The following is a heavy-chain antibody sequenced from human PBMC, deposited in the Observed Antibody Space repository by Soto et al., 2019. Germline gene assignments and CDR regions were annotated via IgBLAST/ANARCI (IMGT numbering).Heavy chain of an antibody. CDR1: GGSFSGYY. Sequence: PSETLSLTCAVYGGSFSGYYWTWIRQPPGTGLEWIGEINHSGSTNYNPSLKSRVTISVDTSKNQFSLKLSSVTAADTDVYYCAKDLDGLYYFNYWGQGTLVTVSS. D-gene: IGHD1-1*01. V-gene: IGHV4-34*01. J-gene: IGHJ4*02. CDR3: AKDLDGLYYFNY. CDR2: INHSGST.